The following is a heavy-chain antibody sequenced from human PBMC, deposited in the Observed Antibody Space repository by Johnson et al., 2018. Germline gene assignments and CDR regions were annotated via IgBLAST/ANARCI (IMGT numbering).Heavy chain of an antibody. CDR3: ARDGAEMATMSDAFDI. Sequence: QEQLVQSGGGVVRPGGSLRLSCAASGFTFSSYAMHWVRQAPGKGLEWVAVISYDGSNKYYADSVKGRFTISRENSTNTLYLQMNSLRAEDTAVYYCARDGAEMATMSDAFDIWGQVTMVTVSS. CDR1: GFTFSSYA. J-gene: IGHJ3*02. D-gene: IGHD5-24*01. CDR2: ISYDGSNK. V-gene: IGHV3-30-3*01.